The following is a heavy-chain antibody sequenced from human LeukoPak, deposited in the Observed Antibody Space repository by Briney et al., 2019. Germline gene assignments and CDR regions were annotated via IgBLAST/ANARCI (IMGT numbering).Heavy chain of an antibody. Sequence: PGGSLRLSCAASGFTFSSYSINWVRQAPGKGLEWVSSISGSSSYIYYADSVKGRFTISRDNARNSLYLQMNSLRAEDTAVYYCARPRRNYNHGAFDIWGQGTMVTVSS. V-gene: IGHV3-21*01. CDR3: ARPRRNYNHGAFDI. CDR1: GFTFSSYS. D-gene: IGHD1-7*01. J-gene: IGHJ3*02. CDR2: ISGSSSYI.